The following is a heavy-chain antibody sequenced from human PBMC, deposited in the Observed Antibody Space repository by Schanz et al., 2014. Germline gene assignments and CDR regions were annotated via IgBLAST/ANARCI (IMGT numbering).Heavy chain of an antibody. V-gene: IGHV4-61*02. Sequence: QVQLQESGPGLVKPSQTLSLTCTVSGGSISSGTYYWSWIRQPAGKALEWVGRVFPNGITNYNPSLKRRVTISLNTSNTQFSRTLAALTAADTAVYYCARDTTWRLDLWGRGTLVTVSS. CDR2: VFPNGIT. CDR3: ARDTTWRLDL. CDR1: GGSISSGTYY. D-gene: IGHD1-1*01. J-gene: IGHJ2*01.